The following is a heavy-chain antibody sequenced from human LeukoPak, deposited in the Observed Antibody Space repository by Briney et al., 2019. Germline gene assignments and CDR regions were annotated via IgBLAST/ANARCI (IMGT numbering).Heavy chain of an antibody. CDR1: GFTFSSYW. V-gene: IGHV3-7*01. CDR2: IKQDGSEK. J-gene: IGHJ4*02. Sequence: GGSLRLSCAASGFTFSSYWMSWVRQAPGKGLEWVANIKQDGSEKYYVDSVKGRFPISRDNAKNSLYLQMNSLRAEDTAVYYCARIGEYSYGSYFDYWGQGTLVTVSS. D-gene: IGHD5-18*01. CDR3: ARIGEYSYGSYFDY.